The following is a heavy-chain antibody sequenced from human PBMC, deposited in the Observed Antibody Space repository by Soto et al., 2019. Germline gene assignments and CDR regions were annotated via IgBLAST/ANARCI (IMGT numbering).Heavy chain of an antibody. V-gene: IGHV1-58*02. CDR2: IVVASGRT. CDR3: STDHPHTAIGWPV. Sequence: ASVKVSCKASGFDFGSFGIQFLRQTRGRGLEWIGWIVVASGRTNYARQFQGRVAFSRDMSSTTAYMDLYDLKSDDTAVYFCSTDHPHTAIGWPVWGQGTTVTVSS. CDR1: GFDFGSFG. J-gene: IGHJ6*02.